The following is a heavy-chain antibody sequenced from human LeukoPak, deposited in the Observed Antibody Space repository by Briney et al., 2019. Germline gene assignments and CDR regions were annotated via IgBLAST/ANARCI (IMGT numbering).Heavy chain of an antibody. CDR2: INPNSGGT. V-gene: IGHV1-2*02. J-gene: IGHJ4*02. CDR3: ASEGYCSSTSCLDY. D-gene: IGHD2-2*01. Sequence: ASVKVSCKASGFTFTGYYMHGLRQAPGQGLEWMGWINPNSGGTNYAQKFQGRVTMTSDTSISTAYMELSRLRSDDTAVYYCASEGYCSSTSCLDYWGQGTLVTVSS. CDR1: GFTFTGYY.